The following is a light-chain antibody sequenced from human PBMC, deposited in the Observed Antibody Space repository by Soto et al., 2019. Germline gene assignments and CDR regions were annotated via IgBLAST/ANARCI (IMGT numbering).Light chain of an antibody. CDR3: PQRQSWPRT. V-gene: IGKV3-11*01. Sequence: CLRPGGRRTIPRMASQYINTRLAWYQHRPGQAPRLLIYQTSIRAAGIPARFSASGSGTDFTLTICDVQPEDFEPYCCPQRQSWPRTFGHGTKVDIK. J-gene: IGKJ3*01. CDR2: QTS. CDR1: QYINTR.